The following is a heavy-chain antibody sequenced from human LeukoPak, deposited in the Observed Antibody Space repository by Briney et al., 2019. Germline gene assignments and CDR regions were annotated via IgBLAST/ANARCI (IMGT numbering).Heavy chain of an antibody. CDR2: ISSSTI. CDR3: ARPTGDTPTVTKDAFDI. Sequence: GGSPRLSCAASGFIFSSYSMNWVRQAPGKGLEWVSYISSSTIYYADSVSGRFTISRDNAKNSLYLQMNSLRVEDTAVYYCARPTGDTPTVTKDAFDIWGQGTMVTVSS. V-gene: IGHV3-48*04. D-gene: IGHD4-17*01. CDR1: GFIFSSYS. J-gene: IGHJ3*02.